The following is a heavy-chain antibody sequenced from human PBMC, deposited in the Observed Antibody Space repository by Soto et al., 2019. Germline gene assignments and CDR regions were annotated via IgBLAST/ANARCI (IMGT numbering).Heavy chain of an antibody. D-gene: IGHD3-3*01. J-gene: IGHJ5*02. CDR1: SGPISNYY. CDR3: ARHARITIEAGWFDP. CDR2: IYYSGTT. Sequence: SETLSLTCTVSSGPISNYYWSWIRQPPGKGLEWIGCIYYSGTTNYNPSLKSRVTISVDTSKNQFSLKLSSVTGADTAVYYCARHARITIEAGWFDPWGKGTLVTVSS. V-gene: IGHV4-59*08.